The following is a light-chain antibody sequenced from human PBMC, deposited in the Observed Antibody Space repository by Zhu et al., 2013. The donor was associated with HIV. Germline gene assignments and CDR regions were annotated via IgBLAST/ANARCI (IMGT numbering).Light chain of an antibody. Sequence: EIVLMQSPGTLSLSPGERATLSCRASQTVSYRHIAWYQQKPGQPPRLLLYGSSNRAPGIPDRFSGSGSGTDFTLTITGLEPEDFAVYYCQQYVSSPFTFGPGTKVDIK. J-gene: IGKJ3*01. CDR2: GSS. CDR1: QTVSYRH. CDR3: QQYVSSPFT. V-gene: IGKV3-20*01.